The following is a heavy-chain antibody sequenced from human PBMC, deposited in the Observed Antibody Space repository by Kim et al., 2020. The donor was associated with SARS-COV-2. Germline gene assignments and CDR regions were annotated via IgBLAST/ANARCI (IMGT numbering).Heavy chain of an antibody. J-gene: IGHJ6*02. CDR3: ARGGYSYEIFMGYYYYGMDV. CDR2: IYYSGST. V-gene: IGHV4-39*01. CDR1: GGSISSSSYY. D-gene: IGHD3-9*01. Sequence: SETLSLTCTVSGGSISSSSYYWGWIRQPPGKGLELIGSIYYSGSTYYNPSLKSRVTISVDTSKNQFSLKLSSVTAADTAVYYCARGGYSYEIFMGYYYYGMDVRGQGTTVTVSS.